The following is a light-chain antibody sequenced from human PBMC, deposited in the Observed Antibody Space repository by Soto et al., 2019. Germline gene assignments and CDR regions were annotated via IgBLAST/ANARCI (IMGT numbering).Light chain of an antibody. CDR3: QQYGSSPPST. Sequence: EIVLTQSPATLSLSPGEGATVSCRASQSVSSSYLAWYQQKPGQAPRLLIYGASSRATGIPDRFSGSGSGTDFTLTISRLEPEDFAVYYCQQYGSSPPSTFGQGTRLEIK. V-gene: IGKV3-20*01. CDR1: QSVSSSY. J-gene: IGKJ5*01. CDR2: GAS.